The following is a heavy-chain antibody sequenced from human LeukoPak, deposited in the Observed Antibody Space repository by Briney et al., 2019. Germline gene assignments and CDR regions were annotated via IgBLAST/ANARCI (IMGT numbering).Heavy chain of an antibody. CDR1: GDSINNYY. J-gene: IGHJ3*02. CDR2: IYYSGTT. D-gene: IGHD1-20*01. Sequence: PSETLSLTCTVSGDSINNYYWSWIRQPPGKGLEWIGYIYYSGTTYYNPSLKSRITISGDTSKNQFSLKLRSVTAADTAVYYCARRPAISGTDAAFDIWGRGTMVTVSS. V-gene: IGHV4-59*08. CDR3: ARRPAISGTDAAFDI.